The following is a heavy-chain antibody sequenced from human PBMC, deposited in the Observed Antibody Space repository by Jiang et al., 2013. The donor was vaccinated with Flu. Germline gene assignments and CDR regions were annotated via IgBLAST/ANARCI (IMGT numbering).Heavy chain of an antibody. CDR2: IYYSGST. D-gene: IGHD6-19*01. Sequence: SLTCTVSGGSISSSSYYWGWIRQPPGKGLEWIGSIYYSGSTYYNPSLKSRVTISVDTSKNQFSLKLSSVTAADTAVYYCARPRAAVADKGLLNWFDPWGQGTLVTVSS. CDR1: GGSISSSSYY. J-gene: IGHJ5*02. V-gene: IGHV4-39*01. CDR3: ARPRAAVADKGLLNWFDP.